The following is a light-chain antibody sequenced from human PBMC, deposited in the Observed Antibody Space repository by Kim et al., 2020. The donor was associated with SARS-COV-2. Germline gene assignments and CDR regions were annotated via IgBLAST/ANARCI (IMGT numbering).Light chain of an antibody. V-gene: IGKV1D-12*01. J-gene: IGKJ5*01. Sequence: ASVGDSVTIPCRASQGINNWLAWYQQKLGKAPKLLIYAASNLQSGVSSRFSGSGSGTDFTLTISSLRPEDSATYYCQQANTFPITFGQGTRLEIK. CDR1: QGINNW. CDR3: QQANTFPIT. CDR2: AAS.